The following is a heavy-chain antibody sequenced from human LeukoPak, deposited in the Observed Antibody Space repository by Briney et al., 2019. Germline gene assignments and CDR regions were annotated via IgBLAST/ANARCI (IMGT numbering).Heavy chain of an antibody. Sequence: ASVKVSCKASGYTFTSYDINWVRQATGQGLEWMGWMNPNSGNTGYAQKFQGRVTMTRNTSISTAYMELSSLRSEDTAVYYCARVLSIAAAGFYAFDIWGQGTMVTVSS. J-gene: IGHJ3*02. CDR1: GYTFTSYD. V-gene: IGHV1-8*01. D-gene: IGHD6-13*01. CDR3: ARVLSIAAAGFYAFDI. CDR2: MNPNSGNT.